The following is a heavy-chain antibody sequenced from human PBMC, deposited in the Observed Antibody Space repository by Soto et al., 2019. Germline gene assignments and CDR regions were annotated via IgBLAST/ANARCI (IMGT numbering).Heavy chain of an antibody. CDR2: ISGDGSTT. J-gene: IGHJ4*02. CDR1: GFTFSTSW. CDR3: ARGGSYAGYFFDS. D-gene: IGHD3-16*01. Sequence: SLRLSCAASGFTFSTSWMHWVRQAPGKGLVWVSRISGDGSTTTYADSVKGRFTISRDNAKNTVYLQMNSLRAEDAAVFYCARGGSYAGYFFDSWGQGTLVTVSS. V-gene: IGHV3-74*01.